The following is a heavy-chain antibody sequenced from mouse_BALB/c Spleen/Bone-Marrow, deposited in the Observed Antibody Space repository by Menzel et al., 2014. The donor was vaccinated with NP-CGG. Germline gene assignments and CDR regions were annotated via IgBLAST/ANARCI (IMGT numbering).Heavy chain of an antibody. V-gene: IGHV1S56*01. CDR2: IYPGNVNT. Sequence: VQLQQSGPELVKPGDSVRISCKASGYTFTSYYIHWVKQRPGQGLEWIGWIYPGNVNTKYNEKFKGKATLTADKSSSTSYMQLSSLTSEDSAVYFCARERRSRAMDHWGQGTSVTVSS. J-gene: IGHJ4*01. CDR1: GYTFTSYY. CDR3: ARERRSRAMDH.